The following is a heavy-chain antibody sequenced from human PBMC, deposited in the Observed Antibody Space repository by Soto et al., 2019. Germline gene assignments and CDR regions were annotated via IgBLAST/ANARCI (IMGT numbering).Heavy chain of an antibody. Sequence: GSLRLSCAASGFTFSDYDMSWIRQAPGKGLEWVSYTSSSGSTIYYADSVKGRFTMSRDNAKNSMYLHMDSLRVEDTAVYYCARDPQGIAVDHSYSYGMDVWGQGTTVTVSS. CDR3: ARDPQGIAVDHSYSYGMDV. D-gene: IGHD6-19*01. CDR2: TSSSGSTI. CDR1: GFTFSDYD. J-gene: IGHJ6*02. V-gene: IGHV3-11*01.